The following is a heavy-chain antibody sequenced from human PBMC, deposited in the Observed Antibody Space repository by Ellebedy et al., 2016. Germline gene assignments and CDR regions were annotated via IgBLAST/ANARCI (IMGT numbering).Heavy chain of an antibody. CDR1: GGSISSGGYY. CDR2: IYYSGST. Sequence: LRLXXTVSGGSISSGGYYWSWIRQHPGKGLEWIGYIYYSGSTYYNPSLKSRVTISVDTSKNQFSLKLSSVTAADTAVYYCARDRAAADHNWFDPWGQGTLVTVSS. D-gene: IGHD6-13*01. CDR3: ARDRAAADHNWFDP. J-gene: IGHJ5*02. V-gene: IGHV4-31*03.